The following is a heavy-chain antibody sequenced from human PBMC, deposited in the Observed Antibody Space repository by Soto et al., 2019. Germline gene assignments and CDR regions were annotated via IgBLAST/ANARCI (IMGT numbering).Heavy chain of an antibody. CDR3: AREERGFCGSTSCQRNAFNF. D-gene: IGHD2-2*01. V-gene: IGHV3-21*01. Sequence: PGGSLRLSCAGSGFSFSRDFLNWARQAPGKGLEWVSSISSSSSFIYYADSVKGRFTISRDNAKNSLYLQMTSLRAEDTAVYFCAREERGFCGSTSCQRNAFNFWGQGTTVTVSS. CDR2: ISSSSSFI. CDR1: GFSFSRDF. J-gene: IGHJ6*02.